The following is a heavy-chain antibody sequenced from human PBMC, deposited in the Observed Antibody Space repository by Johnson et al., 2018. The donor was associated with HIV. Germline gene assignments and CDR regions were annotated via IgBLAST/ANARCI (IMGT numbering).Heavy chain of an antibody. D-gene: IGHD6-19*01. CDR2: IYSGGNT. J-gene: IGHJ3*02. CDR1: GFTVSSNY. CDR3: ARAPGWFDAFDI. V-gene: IGHV3-53*01. Sequence: EVQLVESGGGLIQPGGSLRLSCAASGFTVSSNYMSWVRQAPGKGLEWVSVIYSGGNTYYADTVTGRFTISRDNSKNTLYLQMNSLRAEDMAVYYCARAPGWFDAFDIWGQGTMVTVAS.